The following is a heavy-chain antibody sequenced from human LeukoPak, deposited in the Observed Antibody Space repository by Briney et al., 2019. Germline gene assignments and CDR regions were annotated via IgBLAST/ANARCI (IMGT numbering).Heavy chain of an antibody. V-gene: IGHV3-23*01. CDR3: AKSRNTGGRYYYFDF. CDR2: ISVTGGST. Sequence: PGGSLRLSCAASGFTFSSYALSWVRQAPGKGLEWVSGISVTGGSTYYADSVKGRFTISSDNSKNALYLQMNSLRAEDTAVYFCAKSRNTGGRYYYFDFWGQGTLVTVCS. CDR1: GFTFSSYA. J-gene: IGHJ4*02. D-gene: IGHD1-26*01.